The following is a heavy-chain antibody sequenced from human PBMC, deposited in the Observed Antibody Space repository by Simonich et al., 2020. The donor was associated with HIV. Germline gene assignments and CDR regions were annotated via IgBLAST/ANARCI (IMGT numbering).Heavy chain of an antibody. CDR3: ARRDRELILYFDY. V-gene: IGHV4-34*01. CDR2: INHSGNT. D-gene: IGHD3-3*01. CDR1: GGSFSGYS. Sequence: QVQLQQWGAGLLKPSETLSLTCAVYGGSFSGYSWSWIRQPPGKGLEWIGEINHSGNTNYKSSRNSRATISVDKSKNQFSLKLSSVTAADTAIYYCARRDRELILYFDYWGQGNLVTVSS. J-gene: IGHJ4*02.